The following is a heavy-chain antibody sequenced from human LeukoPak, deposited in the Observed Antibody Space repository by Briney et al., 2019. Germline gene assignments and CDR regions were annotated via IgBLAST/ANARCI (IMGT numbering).Heavy chain of an antibody. V-gene: IGHV4-30-2*01. D-gene: IGHD3-9*01. CDR2: IYHSGST. Sequence: SETLSLTCAVSGGSISSGGYSWSWIRQPPGKGPEWIGYIYHSGSTYYNPSLKSRVTISVDRSKNQFSLKLSSVTAADTAVYYCARTGDILTGFDYWGQGTLVTVSS. CDR1: GGSISSGGYS. CDR3: ARTGDILTGFDY. J-gene: IGHJ4*02.